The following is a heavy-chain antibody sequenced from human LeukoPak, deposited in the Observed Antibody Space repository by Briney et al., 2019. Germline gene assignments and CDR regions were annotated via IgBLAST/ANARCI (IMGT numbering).Heavy chain of an antibody. CDR3: ARPFCSGDNCHSYFDH. CDR1: GYTFTNYT. J-gene: IGHJ4*02. Sequence: GASVKVSCKASGYTFTNYTMNWVRQAPGQGLEWMGWINPNTANPTYAQGFTGRFVFSVDTSVTTAYLQISRLKAEDTAVYYCARPFCSGDNCHSYFDHWGQGTLVTVSS. V-gene: IGHV7-4-1*02. CDR2: INPNTANP. D-gene: IGHD2-15*01.